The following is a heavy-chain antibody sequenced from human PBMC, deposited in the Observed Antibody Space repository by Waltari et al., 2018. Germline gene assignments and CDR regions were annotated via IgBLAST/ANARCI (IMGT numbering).Heavy chain of an antibody. V-gene: IGHV4-39*01. J-gene: IGHJ3*01. CDR2: LSASGTT. D-gene: IGHD5-12*01. Sequence: RHYGGWTRHSTGQGRGWNRTLSASGTTSISPSSKSRVSISTDTSKSQVSLILGSVTAADMAVYFCATYIGASVGTAACDVWGQGTMVTVSS. CDR3: ATYIGASVGTAACDV. CDR1: RHY.